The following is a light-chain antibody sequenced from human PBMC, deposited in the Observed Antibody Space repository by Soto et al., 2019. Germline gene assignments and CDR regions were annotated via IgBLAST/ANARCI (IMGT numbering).Light chain of an antibody. CDR2: GAS. V-gene: IGKV3-20*01. CDR1: QSVSSSD. Sequence: EIVLTQSPGTLSLSPGERATLSCRASQSVSSSDLAWYQQKPGQAPRLLIYGASSRATGIPDRFSGSGSGTDFTLSISRLEPEDFVGYYCQQHGSSPRTFGQGTKLEIK. CDR3: QQHGSSPRT. J-gene: IGKJ2*01.